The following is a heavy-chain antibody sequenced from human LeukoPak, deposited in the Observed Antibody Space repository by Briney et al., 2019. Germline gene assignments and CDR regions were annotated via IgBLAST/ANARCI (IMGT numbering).Heavy chain of an antibody. CDR2: INPNSGGT. CDR1: GYTFTGYY. Sequence: ASVKGSCKASGYTFTGYYMHWVRQAPGQGLEWMGWINPNSGGTNYAQKFQGRVTMTRDTSISTAYMELSRLRSDDTAVYYCARESGQENWFDPWGQGTLVTVSS. J-gene: IGHJ5*02. V-gene: IGHV1-2*02. CDR3: ARESGQENWFDP.